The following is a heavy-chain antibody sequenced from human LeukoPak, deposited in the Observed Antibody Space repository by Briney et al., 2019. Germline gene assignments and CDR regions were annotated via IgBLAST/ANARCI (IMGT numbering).Heavy chain of an antibody. CDR1: GYSFTSYW. D-gene: IGHD3-22*01. CDR3: ARHPAHYSDSSGYFHFFDY. J-gene: IGHJ4*02. V-gene: IGHV5-51*01. CDR2: IYPGDSDT. Sequence: GESLKISCKGSGYSFTSYWIGWVRQMPGKGLEWMEIIYPGDSDTRYSPSFQGQVTISADKSISTAYLQWSSLKASDTAMYYCARHPAHYSDSSGYFHFFDYWGLGTLVTVSS.